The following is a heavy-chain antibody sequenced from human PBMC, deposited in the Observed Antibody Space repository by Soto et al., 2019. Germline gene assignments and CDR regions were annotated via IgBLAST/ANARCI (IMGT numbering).Heavy chain of an antibody. CDR3: ARDRQGYSSSSSGDFDY. Sequence: ASVKVSCKASGYIFTDYYMHWVRQAPGQELGWMGRINPNSGGTNYAQKLQGRVTMTRDTSISTACTELSSLRSEDTAVYYCARDRQGYSSSSSGDFDYWGQGTLVTVSS. J-gene: IGHJ4*02. D-gene: IGHD6-6*01. CDR1: GYIFTDYY. V-gene: IGHV1-2*06. CDR2: INPNSGGT.